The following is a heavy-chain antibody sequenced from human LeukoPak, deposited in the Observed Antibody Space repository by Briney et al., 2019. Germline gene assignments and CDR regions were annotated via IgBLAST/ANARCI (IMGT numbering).Heavy chain of an antibody. J-gene: IGHJ4*02. CDR3: ARRKAVAVVTYFDY. Sequence: GESLKISCKGSGYSFTNYWIGWVRQMPGKGLEWMGIIYPGDSDTRYSPSFEGHVTISADKSISTAYLQWSSLKASDTAMYYCARRKAVAVVTYFDYWGQGTLVTVSS. V-gene: IGHV5-51*01. CDR2: IYPGDSDT. D-gene: IGHD6-13*01. CDR1: GYSFTNYW.